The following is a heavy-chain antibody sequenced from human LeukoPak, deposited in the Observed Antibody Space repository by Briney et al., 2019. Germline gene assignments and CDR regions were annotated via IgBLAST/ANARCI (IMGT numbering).Heavy chain of an antibody. J-gene: IGHJ4*02. Sequence: PAGSLRLSCAASGFTFSSYAMSWVRQAPGKGLEWVSAISGSGGSTYYADSVKGRFTISRDNSKNTLYLQMNSLRAEDTAVYYCAKGSGYYPILDYWGQGTLVTVSS. D-gene: IGHD3-3*01. CDR3: AKGSGYYPILDY. CDR2: ISGSGGST. CDR1: GFTFSSYA. V-gene: IGHV3-23*01.